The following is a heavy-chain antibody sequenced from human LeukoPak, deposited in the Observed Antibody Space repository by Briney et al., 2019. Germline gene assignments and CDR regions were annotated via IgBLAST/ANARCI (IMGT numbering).Heavy chain of an antibody. J-gene: IGHJ6*03. CDR2: ISGSGGST. Sequence: GGSLRLSCAASGFTFSSYAMSWVRQAPGKGLEWVSAISGSGGSTYYAGSVKGRFTISRDNSKNTLYLQMNSLRAEDTAVYYCAKNVGYYYYYMDVWGKGTTVTVSS. CDR1: GFTFSSYA. V-gene: IGHV3-23*01. CDR3: AKNVGYYYYYMDV. D-gene: IGHD1-26*01.